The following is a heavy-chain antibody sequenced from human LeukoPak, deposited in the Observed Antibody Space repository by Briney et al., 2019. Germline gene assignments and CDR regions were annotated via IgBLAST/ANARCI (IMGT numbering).Heavy chain of an antibody. Sequence: SETLSLTCAVYGGSFSGYYWSWIRQPPGKGLEWIGEIYHSGSTNYNPSLKSRVTISVDTSKNQFSLRLSSVTAADTAVYYCARSGGPLNWFDPWGQGTLVTVSS. V-gene: IGHV4-34*01. CDR3: ARSGGPLNWFDP. CDR2: IYHSGST. CDR1: GGSFSGYY. J-gene: IGHJ5*02.